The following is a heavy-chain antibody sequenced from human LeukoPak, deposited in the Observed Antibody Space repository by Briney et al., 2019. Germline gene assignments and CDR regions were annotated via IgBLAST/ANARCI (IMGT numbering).Heavy chain of an antibody. J-gene: IGHJ5*02. D-gene: IGHD3-9*01. CDR1: GGSISSGSYY. Sequence: PSETLSLTCTVSGGSISSGSYYWSWIRQPAGKGLEWIGRIYTSGSTNYNPSLKSRVTISVDTSKNQFSLKLSSVTAADTAVYYCARGVLRYFDWLSNWFDPWGQGTLVTVSS. V-gene: IGHV4-61*02. CDR2: IYTSGST. CDR3: ARGVLRYFDWLSNWFDP.